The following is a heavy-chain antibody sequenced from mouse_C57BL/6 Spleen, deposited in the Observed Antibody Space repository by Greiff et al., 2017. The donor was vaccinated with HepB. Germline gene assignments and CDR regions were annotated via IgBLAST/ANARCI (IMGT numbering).Heavy chain of an antibody. CDR3: ARGNNYEAMDY. CDR2: IDPSDSYT. V-gene: IGHV1-59*01. CDR1: GYTFTSYW. D-gene: IGHD5-2*01. J-gene: IGHJ4*01. Sequence: QVQLQQPGAELVRPGTSVKLSCKASGYTFTSYWMHWVKQRPGQGLEWIGVIDPSDSYTNYNQKFKGKATLTVDTSSSTAYMQRSSLTSEDSAVYYGARGNNYEAMDYWGQGTSVTVSS.